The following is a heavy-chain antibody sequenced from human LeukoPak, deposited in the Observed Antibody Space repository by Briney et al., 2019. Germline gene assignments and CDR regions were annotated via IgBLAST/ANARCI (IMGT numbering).Heavy chain of an antibody. CDR1: GFTFSSYA. V-gene: IGHV3-23*01. D-gene: IGHD6-19*01. Sequence: GGSLRLSCVGSGFTFSSYALTWVRQAPGKGLEGVSLIGDSGVNTYYADSVKGRFTISRDNAKNSLYLQMNSLRAEDTAVYYCARGGSGWTSAFDIWGQGTMVTVSS. CDR3: ARGGSGWTSAFDI. J-gene: IGHJ3*02. CDR2: IGDSGVNT.